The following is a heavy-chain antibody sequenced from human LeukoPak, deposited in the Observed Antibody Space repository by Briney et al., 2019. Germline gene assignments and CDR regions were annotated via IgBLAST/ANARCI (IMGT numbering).Heavy chain of an antibody. V-gene: IGHV1-2*02. Sequence: ASVMVSCKASGYTFTGYYIHWVRQGPGQGLEWMGWMNPNTGATKYAQRFQGRVTMTRDTSISTAYMELSSLRSDDTAVYYCARGVETGGYGRYPLIDYWGQGTLVTVAS. D-gene: IGHD5-18*01. CDR1: GYTFTGYY. J-gene: IGHJ4*02. CDR2: MNPNTGAT. CDR3: ARGVETGGYGRYPLIDY.